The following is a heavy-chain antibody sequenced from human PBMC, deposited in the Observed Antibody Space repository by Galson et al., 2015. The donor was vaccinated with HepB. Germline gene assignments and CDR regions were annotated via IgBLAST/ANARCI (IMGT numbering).Heavy chain of an antibody. J-gene: IGHJ4*02. CDR2: ISAYNGNT. CDR3: ARDRAKWGYCSSTSCQGVGYFDY. D-gene: IGHD2-2*01. Sequence: SVKVSCKASGYTFTSYGISWVRQAPGQGLEWMGWISAYNGNTNYAQKLQGRVTMTTDTSTSTAYMELRSLRSDDTAVYYCARDRAKWGYCSSTSCQGVGYFDYWGQGTLVTDSS. V-gene: IGHV1-18*01. CDR1: GYTFTSYG.